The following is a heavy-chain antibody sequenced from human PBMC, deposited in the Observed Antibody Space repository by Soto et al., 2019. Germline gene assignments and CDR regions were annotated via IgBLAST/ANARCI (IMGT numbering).Heavy chain of an antibody. D-gene: IGHD3-10*01. CDR3: ARGRASGSYYLLDY. CDR1: GNTFTSYD. J-gene: IGHJ4*02. Sequence: QVQLVQSGAEVKKPGASVKVSCKASGNTFTSYDINWVRQATGHGLEWMGWINPNSGNIGYAQKFQGRVTMTRDTAIRTAYMEVSRLRSDDTAVYYCARGRASGSYYLLDYCRQRPLITFSS. V-gene: IGHV1-8*01. CDR2: INPNSGNI.